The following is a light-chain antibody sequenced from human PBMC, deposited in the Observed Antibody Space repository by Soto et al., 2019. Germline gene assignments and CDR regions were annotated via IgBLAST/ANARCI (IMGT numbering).Light chain of an antibody. CDR2: YDN. CDR1: SANIGAAYN. Sequence: QSVLTQPPSVSGAPGQRVTISCTGSSANIGAAYNVDWYQQLPGTAPKLLMYYDNQRPSGVPDRFSGSRSGTSASLAISGLQSEDEADYYCAAWDDSLNGEIFGTGTKVTVL. V-gene: IGLV1-44*01. CDR3: AAWDDSLNGEI. J-gene: IGLJ1*01.